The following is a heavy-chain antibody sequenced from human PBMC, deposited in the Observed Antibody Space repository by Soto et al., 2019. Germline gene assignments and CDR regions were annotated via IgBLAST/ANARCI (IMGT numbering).Heavy chain of an antibody. CDR1: GYTFTGYY. Sequence: ASVKVSCKASGYTFTGYYMHWVRQAPGQGLEWMGWINPNSGGTNYAQKFQGRVTMTRDTSISTAYMELSRLRSDDAAVYYCARNRYCSGGICRNWFDPWGQGTLVTVSS. V-gene: IGHV1-2*02. D-gene: IGHD2-15*01. J-gene: IGHJ5*02. CDR3: ARNRYCSGGICRNWFDP. CDR2: INPNSGGT.